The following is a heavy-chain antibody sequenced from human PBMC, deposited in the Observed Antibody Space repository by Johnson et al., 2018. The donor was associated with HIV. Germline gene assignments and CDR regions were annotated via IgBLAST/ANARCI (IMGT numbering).Heavy chain of an antibody. V-gene: IGHV3-66*01. Sequence: VQLVESGGGMVQPGGSLRLSCAASGLTVSSNYMSWVRQAPGQGLEWVSVIYSGGSTYYAASVKGRFTISKDNSKNTLYLQMSSLRAEDTAVYYCAEDLVVTAPGAFDICGQGTMVTVSS. D-gene: IGHD2-21*02. CDR3: AEDLVVTAPGAFDI. J-gene: IGHJ3*02. CDR1: GLTVSSNY. CDR2: IYSGGST.